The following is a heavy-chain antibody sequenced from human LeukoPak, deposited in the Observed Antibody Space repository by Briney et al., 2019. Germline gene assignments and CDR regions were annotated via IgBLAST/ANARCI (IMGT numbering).Heavy chain of an antibody. Sequence: ASVKVSCKASGYTFTGYYMHWVRQAPGQGLEWMGWINPNSGGTNYAQKFQGRVTMTRDTSISTAYMELSRLRSDDTAVYYCARVSPIYCSSTSCYTTPWGYYGMDVWGQGTTVTVSS. V-gene: IGHV1-2*02. CDR1: GYTFTGYY. D-gene: IGHD2-2*02. CDR2: INPNSGGT. CDR3: ARVSPIYCSSTSCYTTPWGYYGMDV. J-gene: IGHJ6*02.